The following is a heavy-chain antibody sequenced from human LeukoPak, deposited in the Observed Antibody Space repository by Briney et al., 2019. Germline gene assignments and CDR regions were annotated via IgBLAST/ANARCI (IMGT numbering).Heavy chain of an antibody. CDR1: GYTFTSYG. V-gene: IGHV1-18*01. D-gene: IGHD3-3*01. Sequence: ASVEVSCKASGYTFTSYGISWVRQAPGQGLEWIGWISAYNGNTNYAQKLQGRVTMTTDTSTSTAYMELRSLRSDDTAVYYCARDYGITIFGVVQDAFDIWGQGTMVTVSS. J-gene: IGHJ3*02. CDR3: ARDYGITIFGVVQDAFDI. CDR2: ISAYNGNT.